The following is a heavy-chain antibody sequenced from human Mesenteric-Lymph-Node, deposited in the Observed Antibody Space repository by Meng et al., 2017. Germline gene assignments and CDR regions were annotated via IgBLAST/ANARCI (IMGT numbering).Heavy chain of an antibody. Sequence: ASVKVSCKASGYTFTGYYMHWVRQAPGQGLEWMGRINPNSGGTNYAQKFQGRVTMTRDKSISTAYMELSRLRSDDTAVYYCAKDLVGATTDYWGQGTLVTVSS. CDR2: INPNSGGT. CDR1: GYTFTGYY. CDR3: AKDLVGATTDY. J-gene: IGHJ4*02. V-gene: IGHV1-2*06. D-gene: IGHD1-26*01.